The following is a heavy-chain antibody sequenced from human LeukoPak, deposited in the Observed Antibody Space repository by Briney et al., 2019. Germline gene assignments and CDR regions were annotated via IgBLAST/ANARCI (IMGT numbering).Heavy chain of an antibody. J-gene: IGHJ3*02. CDR3: STLTPYDFWSGYSATDAFDI. CDR2: IRYDGSNK. Sequence: GGSLRLSCAASGFTFRNYGMHWVRQAPGKGLEWVAFIRYDGSNKYYADSVKGRFTISRDNSKNTLYLQMNSLRAEDTAVYYCSTLTPYDFWSGYSATDAFDIWGQGTMVTVSS. V-gene: IGHV3-30*02. D-gene: IGHD3-3*01. CDR1: GFTFRNYG.